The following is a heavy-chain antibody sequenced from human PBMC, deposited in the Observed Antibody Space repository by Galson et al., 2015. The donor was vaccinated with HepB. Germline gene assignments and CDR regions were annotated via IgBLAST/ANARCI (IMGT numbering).Heavy chain of an antibody. D-gene: IGHD6-19*01. CDR3: ARDWGSGGWFDP. J-gene: IGHJ5*02. Sequence: SVKVSCKASGYTFTSYAMHWVRQAPGQRLEWMGWINAGNGNTKYSQKFQGRVTITRDTSASTAYMELSSLRSEDTAVYYCARDWGSGGWFDPWGQGTLVTVSS. V-gene: IGHV1-3*01. CDR1: GYTFTSYA. CDR2: INAGNGNT.